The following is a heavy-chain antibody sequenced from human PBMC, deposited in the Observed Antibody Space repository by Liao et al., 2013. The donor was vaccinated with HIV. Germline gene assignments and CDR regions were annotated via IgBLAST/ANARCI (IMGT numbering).Heavy chain of an antibody. V-gene: IGHV4-61*02. D-gene: IGHD2-15*01. CDR1: GGSISSGSYY. Sequence: QVQLQESGPGLVKPSQTLSLTCTVSGGSISSGSYYWSWIRQPAGKGLEWIGRIYKSGPTHYNSSLKSRVTMSLDTSKNQISLKLRSVTAADTAVYYCARIVVAGTFRFDPWGQGTLVTVSS. CDR2: IYKSGPT. CDR3: ARIVVAGTFRFDP. J-gene: IGHJ5*02.